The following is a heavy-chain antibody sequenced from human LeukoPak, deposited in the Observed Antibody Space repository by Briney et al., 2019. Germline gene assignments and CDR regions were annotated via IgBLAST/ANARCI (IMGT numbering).Heavy chain of an antibody. CDR2: IKEDGSEK. J-gene: IGHJ4*02. Sequence: GGSLRLSCAASGFTFSNYWMNWVRQAPGKGLEWVANIKEDGSEKYYVDSVKGRFTISRDNAKNSLYLQMNSLRAEDMGVYYCARHWDGIYSYRDGSYWGQGTLVTVSS. CDR1: GFTFSNYW. V-gene: IGHV3-7*01. D-gene: IGHD5-18*01. CDR3: ARHWDGIYSYRDGSY.